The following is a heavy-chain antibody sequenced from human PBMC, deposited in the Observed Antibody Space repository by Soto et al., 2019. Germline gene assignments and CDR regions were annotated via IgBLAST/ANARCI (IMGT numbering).Heavy chain of an antibody. CDR3: TRDLFSYDYSGILWFDP. CDR2: IRSKGHNYAT. V-gene: IGHV3-73*01. D-gene: IGHD3-16*01. CDR1: GFAFSGSA. J-gene: IGHJ5*02. Sequence: GGSLRLSCAASGFAFSGSAMYWVRQASGKGPEWVGRIRSKGHNYATEYAASVKGRFTISRDDSKNTAYLQMNSLQAEDTAVYYCTRDLFSYDYSGILWFDPWGQGTLVTVSS.